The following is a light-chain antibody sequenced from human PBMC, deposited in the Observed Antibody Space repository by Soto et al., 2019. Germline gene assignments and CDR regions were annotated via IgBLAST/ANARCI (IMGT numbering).Light chain of an antibody. J-gene: IGKJ5*01. V-gene: IGKV3-20*01. CDR3: QQYGSSPG. Sequence: EILMTQSPSTLSVSPGERATLSCRASQSVSSILAWYQQKPGQAPRLLIYGASSRATGIPDRLSGSGSGTDFTLTISRLEPEDFAVYYCQQYGSSPGFGQGTRLEIK. CDR1: QSVSSI. CDR2: GAS.